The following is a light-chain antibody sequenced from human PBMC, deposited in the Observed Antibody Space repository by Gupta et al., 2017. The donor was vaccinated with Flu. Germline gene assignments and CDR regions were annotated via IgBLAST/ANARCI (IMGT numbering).Light chain of an antibody. CDR2: EVS. CDR3: SSNTSSSALE. Sequence: QSALTQRASVSGSPRQSLTIACTGTSSDVGGYNYVSWYQQHTGKAPKFMIYEVSTRPSGVSNRFSGSKSGNTASLTISGLQAEDEADYYCSSNTSSSALEFGGGTNLTVL. V-gene: IGLV2-14*01. CDR1: SSDVGGYNY. J-gene: IGLJ3*02.